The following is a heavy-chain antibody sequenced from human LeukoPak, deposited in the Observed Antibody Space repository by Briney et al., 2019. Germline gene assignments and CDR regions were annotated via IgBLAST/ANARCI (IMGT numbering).Heavy chain of an antibody. J-gene: IGHJ2*01. D-gene: IGHD2-2*01. V-gene: IGHV5-51*01. CDR2: IYPGDSDT. Sequence: GESLKISCKASGYSFTNFWIVWVRQMPGKGLEWMGIIYPGDSDTRYSPSFRGQVTISADKSISTAYLQWSSLKASDTAMYYCARLFVVVPAAMDLDWYFDLWGRGTLVTVSS. CDR3: ARLFVVVPAAMDLDWYFDL. CDR1: GYSFTNFW.